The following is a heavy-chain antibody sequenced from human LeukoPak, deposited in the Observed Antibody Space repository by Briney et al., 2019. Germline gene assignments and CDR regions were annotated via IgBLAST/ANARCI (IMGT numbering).Heavy chain of an antibody. CDR2: IHGSASYN. Sequence: PGGSLRLSCAASGFIFSNYYLNWVRQAPGKGLEWVSCIHGSASYNYYADSVKGRFTVSRDSAKNSLYLEMSSLRVEDTAVYYCVRAFGGYDSQRFYYNMDVWGKGTTVTISS. CDR3: VRAFGGYDSQRFYYNMDV. D-gene: IGHD5-12*01. V-gene: IGHV3-21*06. CDR1: GFIFSNYY. J-gene: IGHJ6*03.